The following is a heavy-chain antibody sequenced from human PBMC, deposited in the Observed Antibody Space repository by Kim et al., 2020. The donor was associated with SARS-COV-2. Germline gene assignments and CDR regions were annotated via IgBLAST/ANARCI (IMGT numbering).Heavy chain of an antibody. J-gene: IGHJ5*02. D-gene: IGHD2-2*01. CDR1: GYTFTSYA. CDR2: INAGNGNT. CDR3: ARGIVVVPAAMNWFDP. V-gene: IGHV1-3*01. Sequence: ASVKVSCKASGYTFTSYAMHWVRQAPGQRLEWMGWINAGNGNTKYSQKFQGRVTITRDTSASTAYMELSSLRSEDTAVYYCARGIVVVPAAMNWFDPWGQGTLVTVSS.